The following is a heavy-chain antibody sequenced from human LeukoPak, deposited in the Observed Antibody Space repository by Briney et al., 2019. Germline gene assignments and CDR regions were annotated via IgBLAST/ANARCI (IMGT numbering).Heavy chain of an antibody. CDR2: IWYDGSNK. D-gene: IGHD6-13*01. Sequence: GGSLRLSCAASGFTFSSYVMHWVRQAPGKGLEWVAVIWYDGSNKYYADSVKGRFTISRDNSKNTLNLQMNSLRVEDTAVYYCARVSCSSSCPSXLYYXXGXXVWXQG. CDR3: ARVSCSSSCPSXLYYXXGXXV. CDR1: GFTFSSYV. J-gene: IGHJ6*02. V-gene: IGHV3-33*01.